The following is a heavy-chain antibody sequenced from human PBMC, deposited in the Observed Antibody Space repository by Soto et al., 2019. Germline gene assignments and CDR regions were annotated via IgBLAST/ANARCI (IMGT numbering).Heavy chain of an antibody. V-gene: IGHV3-49*03. J-gene: IGHJ4*02. CDR2: IRGKAYGGTT. D-gene: IGHD2-2*01. CDR3: ARVGCTSTSCYYLFDF. Sequence: PVGSLRLSCTTSGFTFGDHDMSWLRQAPGKGLEWLGFIRGKAYGGTTEYAASVKGRFAMSRDDSQGIAYLQMNSLKTGDTAVYYCARVGCTSTSCYYLFDFWGQGSLVTVSS. CDR1: GFTFGDHD.